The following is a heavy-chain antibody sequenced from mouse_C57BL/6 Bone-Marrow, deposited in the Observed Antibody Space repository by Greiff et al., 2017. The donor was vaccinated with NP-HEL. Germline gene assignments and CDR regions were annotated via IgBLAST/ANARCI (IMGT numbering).Heavy chain of an antibody. J-gene: IGHJ4*01. V-gene: IGHV5-9*01. CDR1: GFTFSSYT. CDR2: ISGGGGNT. Sequence: DVMLVESGGGLVKPGGSLKLSCAASGFTFSSYTMSWVRQTPEKRLEWVATISGGGGNTYYPDSVKGRFTISRDNAKNTLYLQMSSLRSEDTALYYCARREVYYDYEDAMDYWGQGTSVTVSS. D-gene: IGHD2-4*01. CDR3: ARREVYYDYEDAMDY.